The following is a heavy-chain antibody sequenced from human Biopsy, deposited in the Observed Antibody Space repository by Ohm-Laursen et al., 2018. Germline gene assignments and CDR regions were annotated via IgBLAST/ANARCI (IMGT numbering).Heavy chain of an antibody. J-gene: IGHJ4*02. D-gene: IGHD5-24*01. V-gene: IGHV1-46*01. CDR3: ARTDDFNFDFDY. CDR1: GYTFTNYY. CDR2: INPSGGDT. Sequence: GASVKVSCKASGYTFTNYYMHWVRQAPGQGLEWMGIINPSGGDTTYAQNFQGRLIMTRDTSTSTVYMELSSLTSEDTAVYSCARTDDFNFDFDYWGQGTLVIVSS.